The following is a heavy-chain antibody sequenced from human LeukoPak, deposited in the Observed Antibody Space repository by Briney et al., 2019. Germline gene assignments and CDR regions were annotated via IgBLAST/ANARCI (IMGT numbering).Heavy chain of an antibody. CDR3: ARAPSWVCGSTSCYIDY. CDR2: IKQDGSEK. V-gene: IGHV3-7*01. Sequence: GGSLRLSCAASGFTFSSYGMSCVRQAPGKGLEWVANIKQDGSEKYYVDSVKGRFTISRDNAKNSLYLQMNSLRAEDTAVYYCARAPSWVCGSTSCYIDYWGQGTLVTVSS. CDR1: GFTFSSYG. D-gene: IGHD2-2*02. J-gene: IGHJ4*02.